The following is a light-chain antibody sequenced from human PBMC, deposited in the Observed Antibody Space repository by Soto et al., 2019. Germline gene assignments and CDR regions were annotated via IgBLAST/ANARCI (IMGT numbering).Light chain of an antibody. J-gene: IGLJ3*02. CDR1: KLGDIF. CDR3: QAWDSTSGGV. V-gene: IGLV3-1*01. CDR2: QDS. Sequence: SYELTQPPSVSVSPGQTASITCSGDKLGDIFVSWYQQKPGQSPLLVIYQDSTRPSGIPGRFSGSNSGNTATLTISETQTIDEAEYYCQAWDSTSGGVFGGGTKLTVL.